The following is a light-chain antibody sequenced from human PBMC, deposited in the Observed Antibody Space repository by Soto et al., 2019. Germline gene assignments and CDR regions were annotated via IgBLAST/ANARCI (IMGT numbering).Light chain of an antibody. CDR2: GAS. V-gene: IGKV3-20*01. Sequence: EIVLTQSPGTLSLSPGERATLSCRASQSVSSSYLAWYQQKPGQTPRLLIYGASSRATGIPDRVSGSGSGTDFSLTISRLEPEDVAVYYCQQYGSSPTWTFGQGTKVDIK. CDR3: QQYGSSPTWT. CDR1: QSVSSSY. J-gene: IGKJ1*01.